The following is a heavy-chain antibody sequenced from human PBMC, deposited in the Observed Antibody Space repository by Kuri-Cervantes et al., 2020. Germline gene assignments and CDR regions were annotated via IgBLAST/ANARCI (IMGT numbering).Heavy chain of an antibody. D-gene: IGHD4-17*01. V-gene: IGHV4-4*07. Sequence: SETLSLTCTVSGGSISSYYWSWIRQPAGKGLEWIERIYTSGSTNYNPSPKSRVTMSVDTSKNQFSLKLSSVTAADTAVYYCARIEYGDYPRRRYYGMDVWGQGTTVTVSS. CDR1: GGSISSYY. CDR3: ARIEYGDYPRRRYYGMDV. CDR2: IYTSGST. J-gene: IGHJ6*02.